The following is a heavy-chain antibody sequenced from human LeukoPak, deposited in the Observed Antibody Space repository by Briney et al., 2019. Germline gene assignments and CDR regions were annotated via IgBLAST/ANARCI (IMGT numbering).Heavy chain of an antibody. CDR2: IIPIFGTA. CDR3: ARGPFGVVTFFDY. D-gene: IGHD3-3*01. V-gene: IGHV1-69*05. J-gene: IGHJ4*02. CDR1: GGTFSSYA. Sequence: SVTVSCKASGGTFSSYAISWVRQAPGQGLEWMGGIIPIFGTANYAQKFQGRVTITTDESTSTAYMELSSLRSEDTAVYYCARGPFGVVTFFDYWGQGTLVTVSS.